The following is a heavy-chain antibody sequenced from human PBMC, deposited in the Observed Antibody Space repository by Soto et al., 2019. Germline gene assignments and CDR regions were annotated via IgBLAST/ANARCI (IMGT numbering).Heavy chain of an antibody. CDR3: ARHGPRAHEYYYYGMDV. V-gene: IGHV5-51*01. CDR2: IYPGDSDT. J-gene: IGHJ6*02. Sequence: GESLKISCKGSGYSFTSYWIGWVRQMPGKGLEWMGIIYPGDSDTRYSPSFQGQVTISADKSISTAYLQWSSLKASDTAMYYCARHGPRAHEYYYYGMDVWGQGTTVTVSS. D-gene: IGHD6-6*01. CDR1: GYSFTSYW.